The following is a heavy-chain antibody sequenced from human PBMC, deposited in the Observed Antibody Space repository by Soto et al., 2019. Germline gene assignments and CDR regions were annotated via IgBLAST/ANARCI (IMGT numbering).Heavy chain of an antibody. CDR3: AREQYSSSTRAFDI. CDR2: ISSSSSYI. V-gene: IGHV3-21*01. J-gene: IGHJ3*02. Sequence: EVQLVESGGGLVKPGGSLRLSCAASGFTFSSYSMNWVRQAPGKGLEWVSSISSSSSYIYYADSVKGRFTISRDNAKDSLYLQMNSLRAEDTAVYYCAREQYSSSTRAFDIWGQGTMVTVSS. D-gene: IGHD6-6*01. CDR1: GFTFSSYS.